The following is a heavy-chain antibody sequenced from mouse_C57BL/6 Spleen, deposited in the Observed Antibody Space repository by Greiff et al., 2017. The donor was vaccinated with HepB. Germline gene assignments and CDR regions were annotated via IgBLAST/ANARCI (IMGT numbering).Heavy chain of an antibody. CDR2: INPNNGGT. CDR1: GYTFTDYN. Sequence: VHVKQSGPELVKPGASVKIPCKASGYTFTDYNMDWVKQSHGKSLEWIGDINPNNGGTIYNQKFKGKATLTVDKSSSTAYMELRSLTSEDTAVYYCARSEGYGNFLAYWGQGTLVTVSA. CDR3: ARSEGYGNFLAY. D-gene: IGHD2-1*01. V-gene: IGHV1-18*01. J-gene: IGHJ3*01.